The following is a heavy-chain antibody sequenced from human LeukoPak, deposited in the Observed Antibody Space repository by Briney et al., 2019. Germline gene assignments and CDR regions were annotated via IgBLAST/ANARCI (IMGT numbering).Heavy chain of an antibody. CDR3: AREDAYDSSGYYWFDP. Sequence: ASVKVSCKASGYTFTSYGISWVRQAPGQGLEWMGWISAYNGNTNYAQKLQGRVTMTTDTSTSTAYMELRGLRSDDTAVYYCAREDAYDSSGYYWFDPWGREPWSPSPQ. D-gene: IGHD3-22*01. CDR1: GYTFTSYG. V-gene: IGHV1-18*01. CDR2: ISAYNGNT. J-gene: IGHJ5*02.